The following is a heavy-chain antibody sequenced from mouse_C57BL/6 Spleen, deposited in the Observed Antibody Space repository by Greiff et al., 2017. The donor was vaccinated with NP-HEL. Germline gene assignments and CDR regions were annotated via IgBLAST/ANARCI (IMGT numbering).Heavy chain of an antibody. J-gene: IGHJ2*01. V-gene: IGHV1-64*01. D-gene: IGHD1-1*01. Sequence: QVQLQQPGAELVKPGASVKLSCKASGYTFTSYWMHWVKQRPGQGLEWIGMIHPNCGSTNYNEKFKSKATLTVDKSSSTAYMQLSSLTSEDSAVYYWAREVVATGDYFDYWGQGTTLTVSS. CDR3: AREVVATGDYFDY. CDR2: IHPNCGST. CDR1: GYTFTSYW.